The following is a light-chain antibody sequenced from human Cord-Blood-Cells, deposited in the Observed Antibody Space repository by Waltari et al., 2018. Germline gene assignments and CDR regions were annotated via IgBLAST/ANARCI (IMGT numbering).Light chain of an antibody. J-gene: IGLJ1*01. CDR1: SSDVGRYNY. CDR3: SSYTSSSTHYV. CDR2: EVS. V-gene: IGLV2-14*01. Sequence: QSALTQPASVSGSPGQSITISCTGTSSDVGRYNYVSRYQQHPGKAPKLMIYEVSNRPSGVSNRFSGSKSGNTASLTISGLQAEDEADYYCSSYTSSSTHYVFGTGTKVTVL.